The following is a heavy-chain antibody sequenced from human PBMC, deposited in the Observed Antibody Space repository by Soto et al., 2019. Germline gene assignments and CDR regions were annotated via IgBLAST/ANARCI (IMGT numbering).Heavy chain of an antibody. Sequence: ASVKVSCQASCLTLTSYVISWGRQVPGQGLEWMGWISAYNGNTNYAQKLQGRVTMTTDTSTSTAYMELRSLRSDDTAVYYCARDYGFGELFYPWGQGTLVTVS. J-gene: IGHJ5*02. CDR1: CLTLTSYV. CDR2: ISAYNGNT. CDR3: ARDYGFGELFYP. V-gene: IGHV1-18*01. D-gene: IGHD3-10*01.